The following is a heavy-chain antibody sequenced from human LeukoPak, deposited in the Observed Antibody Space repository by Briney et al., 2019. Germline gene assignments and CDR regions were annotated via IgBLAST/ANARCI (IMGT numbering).Heavy chain of an antibody. CDR2: INWNGRIT. CDR1: GFTFDDYA. CDR3: ARGSVQLWLRDTYYYMDV. J-gene: IGHJ6*03. D-gene: IGHD5-18*01. Sequence: GGSLRLSCAASGFTFDDYAMNWVRQVPGRGLEWVSGINWNGRITEYADSVKDRFTISRQNTKNSLYLYMNNLGGEDTALYFCARGSVQLWLRDTYYYMDVWGKGATVTVSS. V-gene: IGHV3-20*04.